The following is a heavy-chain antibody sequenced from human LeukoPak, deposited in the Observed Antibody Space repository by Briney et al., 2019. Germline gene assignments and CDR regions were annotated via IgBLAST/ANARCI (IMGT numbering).Heavy chain of an antibody. J-gene: IGHJ4*02. Sequence: GGSLRLSCAASGFTFSSYGMSWVRQAPGKGLEWVSAISGSGDYTYYADPVKGRFTVSRDNSKSTLNLQINSLRAEDTALYYCAKDQEAYSSSWYDYWGQGTLVTVSS. CDR2: ISGSGDYT. D-gene: IGHD6-13*01. CDR1: GFTFSSYG. CDR3: AKDQEAYSSSWYDY. V-gene: IGHV3-23*01.